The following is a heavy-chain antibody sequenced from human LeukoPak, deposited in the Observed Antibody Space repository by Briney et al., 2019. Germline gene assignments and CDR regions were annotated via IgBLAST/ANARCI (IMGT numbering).Heavy chain of an antibody. Sequence: GGSLRLSCAASGFTFSSYAMSWVRQAPGKGLEWVSAISGSGGSTYYADSVKGRFTISRDNAKNSLYLQMNSLRAEDTALYHCAREKDGSSWPYYYYYMDVWGKGTTVTVSS. V-gene: IGHV3-23*01. D-gene: IGHD6-13*01. CDR1: GFTFSSYA. J-gene: IGHJ6*03. CDR2: ISGSGGST. CDR3: AREKDGSSWPYYYYYMDV.